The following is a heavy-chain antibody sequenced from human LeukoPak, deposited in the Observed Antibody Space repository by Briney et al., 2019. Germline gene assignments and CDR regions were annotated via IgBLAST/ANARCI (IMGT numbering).Heavy chain of an antibody. CDR3: AKHYYDSSGYAGL. CDR1: GGSISSYY. J-gene: IGHJ4*02. Sequence: SETLSLTCTVSGGSISSYYWSWIRQPPGKGLEWIGYIYYSGSTYYNPSLKSRVTISVDTSKNQFSLKLSSVTAADTAVYYCAKHYYDSSGYAGLWGQGTLVTVSS. D-gene: IGHD3-22*01. CDR2: IYYSGST. V-gene: IGHV4-59*04.